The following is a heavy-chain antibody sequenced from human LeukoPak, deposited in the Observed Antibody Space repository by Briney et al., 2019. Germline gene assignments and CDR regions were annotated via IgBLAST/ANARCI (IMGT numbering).Heavy chain of an antibody. Sequence: SVKVSCKASGGTFSSYAISWVRQAPGQGLEWMGRIIPIFGTANYAQKFQGRVTITTDESTSTAYMELSSLRSEDTAVYYCTTGGRIQLWPYYYYYMDVWGKGTTVTVSS. D-gene: IGHD5-18*01. J-gene: IGHJ6*03. CDR3: TTGGRIQLWPYYYYYMDV. V-gene: IGHV1-69*05. CDR1: GGTFSSYA. CDR2: IIPIFGTA.